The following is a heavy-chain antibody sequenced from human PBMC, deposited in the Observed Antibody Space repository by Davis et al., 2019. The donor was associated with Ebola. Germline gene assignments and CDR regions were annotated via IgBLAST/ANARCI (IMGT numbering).Heavy chain of an antibody. CDR2: LGTSADT. D-gene: IGHD1-26*01. V-gene: IGHV3-23*01. Sequence: GGSLRLSCAASGFIFSSYVMSWVRQAPGKGLEWVSTLGTSADTYYADSVKGRFTISRDNSKNTLYLQMNGLRVGDTAIYYCAKDTSNIWFDIWGQGTMVTVSS. CDR1: GFIFSSYV. CDR3: AKDTSNIWFDI. J-gene: IGHJ3*02.